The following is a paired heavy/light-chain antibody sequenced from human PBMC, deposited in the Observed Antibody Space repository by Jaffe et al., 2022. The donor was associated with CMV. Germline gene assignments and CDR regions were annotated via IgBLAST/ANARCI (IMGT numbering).Light chain of an antibody. J-gene: IGKJ4*01. V-gene: IGKV3-11*01. Sequence: IVLTQSPATLSLSPGERATLSCRASQSVISNVAWYQQKAGQAPRLLIDDASNRATGIPARFSGSGSGTDFSLTISSLEPEDFAVYYCQQRSNWPLTFGGGTKVEIK. CDR2: DAS. CDR1: QSVISN. CDR3: QQRSNWPLT.
Heavy chain of an antibody. V-gene: IGHV3-30*18. CDR1: GFTFPSYA. J-gene: IGHJ4*02. CDR3: AKDLWTWLLQFDS. CDR2: VSYDGTEK. D-gene: IGHD3-22*01. Sequence: QVQLVESGGGVVQPGKSLRLSCAASGFTFPSYAMHWVRQAPGKGLEWVAVVSYDGTEKYYTDSVKGRFTISRDNSKNTVYLQMDSLRPDDTAVYHCAKDLWTWLLQFDSWGQGTLVTVSS.